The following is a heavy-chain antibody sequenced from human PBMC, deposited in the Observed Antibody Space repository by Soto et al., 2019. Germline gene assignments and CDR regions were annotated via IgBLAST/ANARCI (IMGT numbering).Heavy chain of an antibody. D-gene: IGHD3-9*01. J-gene: IGHJ4*02. V-gene: IGHV3-21*01. CDR1: GFTFSSYS. CDR3: ARDQLAYDILTGYLN. CDR2: ISSSSSYI. Sequence: GGSLRLSCAASGFTFSSYSMNWVRQAPGKGLEWVSSISSSSSYIYYADSVKGRFTISRDNAKNSLYLQMNSLRAEDTAVYYCARDQLAYDILTGYLNWSQGNLVTVSS.